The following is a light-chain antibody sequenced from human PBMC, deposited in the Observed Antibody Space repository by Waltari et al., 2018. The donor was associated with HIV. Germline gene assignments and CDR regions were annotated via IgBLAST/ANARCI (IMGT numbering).Light chain of an antibody. CDR3: QSYDISLSGWV. Sequence: QSVLTQPPSVSGAPGQRVTISCTGTSSNIEAGFDVHWYQQLPGTVPKVLIYNNTDRPSGVPDRFSGSKSATSASLAITGLQAEDEANYYCQSYDISLSGWVFGGGTKLTVL. J-gene: IGLJ2*01. CDR1: SSNIEAGFD. CDR2: NNT. V-gene: IGLV1-40*01.